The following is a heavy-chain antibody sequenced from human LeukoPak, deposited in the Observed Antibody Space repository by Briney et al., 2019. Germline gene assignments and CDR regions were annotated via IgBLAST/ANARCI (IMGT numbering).Heavy chain of an antibody. V-gene: IGHV3-23*01. CDR2: IGPTGGDT. J-gene: IGHJ4*02. Sequence: GGSLRLTCAASGLIFSNYAMSWVRQVPGKGLEWVSAIGPTGGDTYYADSVKGRFTISRDNSKNTVYLQMNSLRAEDTAVYYCAKPVFSIPAVEDYWGQGTLVTVSS. CDR3: AKPVFSIPAVEDY. CDR1: GLIFSNYA. D-gene: IGHD4-23*01.